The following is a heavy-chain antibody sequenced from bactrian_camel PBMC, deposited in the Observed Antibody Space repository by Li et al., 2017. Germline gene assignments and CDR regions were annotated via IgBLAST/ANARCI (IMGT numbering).Heavy chain of an antibody. D-gene: IGHD1*01. J-gene: IGHJ4*01. CDR2: IYADGSNT. CDR3: QINDRQ. Sequence: VQLVESGGGSVQAGGSLKLSCVASGFDFSAWWMYWVRQAPGNGLEWVSSIYADGSNTYYTDFVGRFTSSRDNAENTAYLQLNRLTTEDTAMYYCQINDRQRGRGTQVTVS. V-gene: IGHV3S6*01. CDR1: GFDFSAWW.